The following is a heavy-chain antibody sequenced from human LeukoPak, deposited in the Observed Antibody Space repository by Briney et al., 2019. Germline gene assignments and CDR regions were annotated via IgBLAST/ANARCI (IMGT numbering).Heavy chain of an antibody. CDR3: VRVTHSSYSYGYGHGDY. V-gene: IGHV3-30-3*01. Sequence: GGSLRISCAASGFTFNSYVMHWVRQAPGKGLEWVAVISYDESNKNYADSVKGRFTISRENSKNTLYLQMSSLRAEDTAVYYCVRVTHSSYSYGYGHGDYWGQGTLVTVSS. CDR2: ISYDESNK. D-gene: IGHD5-18*01. CDR1: GFTFNSYV. J-gene: IGHJ4*02.